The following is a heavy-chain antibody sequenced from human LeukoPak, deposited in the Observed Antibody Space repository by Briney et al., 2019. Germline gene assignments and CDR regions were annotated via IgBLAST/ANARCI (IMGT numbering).Heavy chain of an antibody. CDR3: ARGSSIAGPVYY. D-gene: IGHD6-13*01. V-gene: IGHV1-18*01. Sequence: ASVKVSCKASGYTFTSYGISWVRQAPGQGLEWMGWISAYNGNTNYAQKLQGRVTMTTGTSTSTAYMELRSPRSDDTAVYYCARGSSIAGPVYYWGQGTLVTVSS. CDR1: GYTFTSYG. J-gene: IGHJ4*02. CDR2: ISAYNGNT.